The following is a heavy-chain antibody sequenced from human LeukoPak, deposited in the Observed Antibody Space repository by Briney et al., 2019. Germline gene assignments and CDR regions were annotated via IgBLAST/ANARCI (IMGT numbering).Heavy chain of an antibody. CDR1: GFTFSNYW. CDR2: ISSSSSYI. D-gene: IGHD3-10*01. V-gene: IGHV3-21*04. Sequence: NPGGSLRLSCAGTGFTFSNYWMTWVRQAPGKGLEWVSSISSSSSYIYYADSVKGRFTISRDNAKDSLYLQMNSLRAEDTAVYYCARGRDFDYWGQGTLVTVSS. CDR3: ARGRDFDY. J-gene: IGHJ4*02.